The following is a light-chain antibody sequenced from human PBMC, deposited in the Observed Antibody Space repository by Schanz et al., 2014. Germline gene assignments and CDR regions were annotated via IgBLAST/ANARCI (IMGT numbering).Light chain of an antibody. CDR3: AAWDDSLNGLYV. V-gene: IGLV1-44*01. J-gene: IGLJ1*01. CDR1: SSNLVHNY. Sequence: QSVLTQPPSASGTPGQRVTISCSGNSSNLVHNYVYWYQQLPGTAPKLLIYTNNQRPSGVPDRFSGSKSGTSASLAITGLQSEDEADYHCAAWDDSLNGLYVFGTGTKLTVL. CDR2: TNN.